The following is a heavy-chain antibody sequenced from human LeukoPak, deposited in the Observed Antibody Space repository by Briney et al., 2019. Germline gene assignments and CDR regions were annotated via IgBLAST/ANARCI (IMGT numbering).Heavy chain of an antibody. CDR2: INPSGGST. D-gene: IGHD3-22*01. Sequence: ASVKVSCKASGYTFTSYYMHWVRQAPGQGLEWMGIINPSGGSTSYAQKFRGRVTMTRDTSTSTVYMELSSLRSEDTAVYYCARSSYYYDSSGYYFYFDYWGQGTLVTVSS. CDR3: ARSSYYYDSSGYYFYFDY. J-gene: IGHJ4*02. V-gene: IGHV1-46*01. CDR1: GYTFTSYY.